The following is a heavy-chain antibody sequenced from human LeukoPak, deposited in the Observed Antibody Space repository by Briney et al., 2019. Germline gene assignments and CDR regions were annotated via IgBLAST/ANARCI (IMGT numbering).Heavy chain of an antibody. J-gene: IGHJ4*02. Sequence: GGSLRLSCAASGFTFDDYTMHWVRQAPGKGLEWVSLISWDGGSTYYADSVKGRFTISRDNSKNSLYLQMNSLRAEDTAVYYCARVIDGDTAMEPDYWGQGTLVTVSS. V-gene: IGHV3-43*01. CDR1: GFTFDDYT. CDR3: ARVIDGDTAMEPDY. D-gene: IGHD5-18*01. CDR2: ISWDGGST.